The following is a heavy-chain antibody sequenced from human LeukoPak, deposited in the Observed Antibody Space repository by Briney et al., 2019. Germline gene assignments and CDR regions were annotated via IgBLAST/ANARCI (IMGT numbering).Heavy chain of an antibody. CDR3: AKGGYYDSSGYYYYYYYMDV. Sequence: SETLSLTCTVSGGSISSYYWSWIRQPPGKGLEWIGDIYYSGSTNYNPSLKSRVTISVDTSKNQFSLKLSSVTAADTAVYYCAKGGYYDSSGYYYYYYYMDVWGKGTTVTVPS. V-gene: IGHV4-59*01. CDR1: GGSISSYY. CDR2: IYYSGST. J-gene: IGHJ6*03. D-gene: IGHD3-22*01.